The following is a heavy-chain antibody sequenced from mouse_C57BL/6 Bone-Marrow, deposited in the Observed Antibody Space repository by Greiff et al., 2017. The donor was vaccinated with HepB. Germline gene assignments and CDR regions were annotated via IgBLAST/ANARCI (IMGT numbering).Heavy chain of an antibody. D-gene: IGHD1-1*01. CDR1: GYAFSSSW. Sequence: VKLQESGPELVKPGASVKISCKASGYAFSSSWMNWVKQRPGQGLEWIGRIYPGDGDTNYNGKFKGKATLTADKSSSTAYMQLSSLTSEDSAVYFCARRMTTVVAPFDYWGQGNTLTVSS. CDR2: IYPGDGDT. CDR3: ARRMTTVVAPFDY. J-gene: IGHJ2*01. V-gene: IGHV1-82*01.